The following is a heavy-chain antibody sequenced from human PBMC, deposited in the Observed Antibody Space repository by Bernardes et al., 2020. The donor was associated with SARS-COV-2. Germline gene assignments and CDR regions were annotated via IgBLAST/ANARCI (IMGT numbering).Heavy chain of an antibody. Sequence: GESLKISCKGSGYRFTTYWISWVRQKPGKGLEWMGRIDPSDSYTNYSPSFEGHVTISTDKSINTAFLQWTTLKASDTAMYYCARHAISCSTTNCYRGAMDVWGQGT. D-gene: IGHD2-2*01. V-gene: IGHV5-10-1*01. CDR2: IDPSDSYT. CDR1: GYRFTTYW. CDR3: ARHAISCSTTNCYRGAMDV. J-gene: IGHJ6*02.